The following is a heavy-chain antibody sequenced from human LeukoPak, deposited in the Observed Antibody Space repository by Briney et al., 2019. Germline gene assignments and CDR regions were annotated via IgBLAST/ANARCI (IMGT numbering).Heavy chain of an antibody. CDR2: IYTSGST. J-gene: IGHJ4*02. D-gene: IGHD1-26*01. CDR1: GASISSGSYY. V-gene: IGHV4-61*02. CDR3: ARGRGSSLY. Sequence: PSQTLSPTCTVAGASISSGSYYWGWIRQPAGKGLEWIGRIYTSGSTNYNPSLKSRVTISVDTSKNQFSLKLSSVTAADTAVYYCARGRGSSLYWGQGTLVTVSS.